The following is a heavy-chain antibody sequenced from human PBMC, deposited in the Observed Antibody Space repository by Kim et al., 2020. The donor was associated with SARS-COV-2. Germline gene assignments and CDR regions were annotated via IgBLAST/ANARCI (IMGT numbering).Heavy chain of an antibody. CDR3: ARHRATVVQKLGRDAFDI. CDR2: IYYSGTT. V-gene: IGHV4-39*01. J-gene: IGHJ3*02. CDR1: GGSISSTSFY. D-gene: IGHD4-17*01. Sequence: SETLSLTCIVSGGSISSTSFYWGWIRQPPAKGLEWIGNIYYSGTTYYKPSLKSRVTISVDTSKNQFSLKLSSVTAADTALYYCARHRATVVQKLGRDAFDIWGQGTMVTVSS.